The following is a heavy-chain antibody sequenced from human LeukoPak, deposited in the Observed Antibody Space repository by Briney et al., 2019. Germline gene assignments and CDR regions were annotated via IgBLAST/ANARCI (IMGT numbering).Heavy chain of an antibody. CDR3: ARDAQGGSGFVLSGFDY. CDR1: GYTLTELS. J-gene: IGHJ4*02. Sequence: ASVKVSCKVSGYTLTELSMHWVRQAPGKGLEWMGGFDPEDGETIYAQKFQGRVTMTEDTSTDTAYMELSSLRSEDTAVYYCARDAQGGSGFVLSGFDYWGQGTLVTVSS. CDR2: FDPEDGET. V-gene: IGHV1-24*01. D-gene: IGHD6-19*01.